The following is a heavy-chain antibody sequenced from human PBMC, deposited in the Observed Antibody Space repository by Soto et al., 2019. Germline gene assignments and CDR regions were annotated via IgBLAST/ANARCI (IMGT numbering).Heavy chain of an antibody. J-gene: IGHJ3*02. CDR2: INAGNGNT. V-gene: IGHV1-3*01. D-gene: IGHD2-15*01. Sequence: ASVKVSCKASGYTFTSYAMHWVRQAPGQRLEWMGWINAGNGNTKYSQKFQGSVTITRDTAESTAYMELSSLRSEDTAVYYCARAELYCSGGSCYRGDAFDIWGQGTMVTVSS. CDR1: GYTFTSYA. CDR3: ARAELYCSGGSCYRGDAFDI.